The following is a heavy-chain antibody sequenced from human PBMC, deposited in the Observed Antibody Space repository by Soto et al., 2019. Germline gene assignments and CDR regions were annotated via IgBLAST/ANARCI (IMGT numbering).Heavy chain of an antibody. CDR2: IYSGGNT. CDR1: GFTGSTNY. Sequence: GGSMRLSSAAAGFTGSTNYVSWVRQAPGKGLEWVSVIYSGGNTYYADSVKGRFTISRDNSKNTLYLQMNSLRAGDTAVYYCARDYYDSKGVFDCWGQGTLVTVSS. CDR3: ARDYYDSKGVFDC. J-gene: IGHJ4*02. D-gene: IGHD3-22*01. V-gene: IGHV3-53*01.